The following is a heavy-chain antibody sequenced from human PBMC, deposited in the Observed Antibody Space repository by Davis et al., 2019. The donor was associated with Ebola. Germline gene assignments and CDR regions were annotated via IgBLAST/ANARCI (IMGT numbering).Heavy chain of an antibody. CDR2: ICYDGSKR. V-gene: IGHV3-33*06. CDR1: GFTFRRYG. D-gene: IGHD3-22*01. CDR3: VKGYPSDFYDVSGPLSDALDI. J-gene: IGHJ3*02. Sequence: PGGSLSLSCAASGFTFRRYGMHWVRQAPGTGLEWVAVICYDGSKRDYADSVKGRFTISRDNPKNTLYLQMNSLRAEDTAVYYCVKGYPSDFYDVSGPLSDALDIWGQGTMVTVSS.